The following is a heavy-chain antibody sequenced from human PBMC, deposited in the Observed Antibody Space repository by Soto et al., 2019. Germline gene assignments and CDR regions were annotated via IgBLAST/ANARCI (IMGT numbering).Heavy chain of an antibody. CDR1: GGSISSGGYY. CDR3: ARSGYGDYGEYYFDY. D-gene: IGHD4-17*01. Sequence: SETLSLTCTVSGGSISSGGYYWSWIRQHPGKGLEWIGYIYYSGSTYYNPSLKSRVTISVDTSKNQFSLKLSSVTAADTALYYCARSGYGDYGEYYFDYWGQGTLVTVSS. V-gene: IGHV4-31*03. J-gene: IGHJ4*02. CDR2: IYYSGST.